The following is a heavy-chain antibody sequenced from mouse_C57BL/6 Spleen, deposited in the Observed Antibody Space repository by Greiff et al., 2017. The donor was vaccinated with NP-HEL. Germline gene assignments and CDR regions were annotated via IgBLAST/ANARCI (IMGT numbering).Heavy chain of an antibody. CDR1: GYTFTDYY. V-gene: IGHV1-26*01. CDR2: INPNNGGT. D-gene: IGHD1-2*01. CDR3: ASGGGVLRHFDY. J-gene: IGHJ2*01. Sequence: VQLQQSGPELVKPGASVKISCKASGYTFTDYYMNWVKQSHGKSLEWIGDINPNNGGTSYNQKFKGKATLTVDKSSSTAYMELRSLTSEDSAVYYCASGGGVLRHFDYWGQGTTLTVSS.